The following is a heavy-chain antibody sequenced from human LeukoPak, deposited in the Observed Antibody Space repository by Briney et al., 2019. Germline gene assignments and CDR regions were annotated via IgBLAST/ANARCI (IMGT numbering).Heavy chain of an antibody. CDR3: ATASTITIFAAFDI. V-gene: IGHV1-8*01. Sequence: ASVKVSCKASGYTFTSYDINWVRQATGQGLEWMGWMNPNSGNTGYAQKFQGRVTMTRNTSISTAYMELSSLRSEDTAVYYCATASTITIFAAFDIWGQGTMVTVSS. J-gene: IGHJ3*02. CDR1: GYTFTSYD. D-gene: IGHD3-3*01. CDR2: MNPNSGNT.